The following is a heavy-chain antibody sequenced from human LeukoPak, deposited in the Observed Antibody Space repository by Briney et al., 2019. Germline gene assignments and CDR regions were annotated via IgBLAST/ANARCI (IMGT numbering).Heavy chain of an antibody. CDR3: ARGRCVDY. Sequence: SETLSLTCVVSGYSISSGYYWGWIRQPPGKGLEWIGSIYYSGSTYYNPSLKSRVTISVDTSKNQFSLRLSSVTAADTAVYYCARGRCVDYWGQGTLVTVSS. J-gene: IGHJ4*02. CDR1: GYSISSGYY. CDR2: IYYSGST. D-gene: IGHD2-8*01. V-gene: IGHV4-38-2*01.